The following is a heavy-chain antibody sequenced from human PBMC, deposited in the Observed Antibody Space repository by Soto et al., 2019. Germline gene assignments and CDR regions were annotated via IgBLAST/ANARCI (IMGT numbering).Heavy chain of an antibody. CDR2: IYHNGST. CDR3: ARDGSRFSLNAPPHYYYYDMDV. CDR1: GGSISSSNW. Sequence: SETLSLTCAVSGGSISSSNWWSWVRQPPGKGLEWIGKIYHNGSTNYNPSLRSRVTMSVDKSKNQFSLKLNSVTAADTAMYYCARDGSRFSLNAPPHYYYYDMDVWGQGTTVTVSS. V-gene: IGHV4-4*02. J-gene: IGHJ6*02. D-gene: IGHD3-3*01.